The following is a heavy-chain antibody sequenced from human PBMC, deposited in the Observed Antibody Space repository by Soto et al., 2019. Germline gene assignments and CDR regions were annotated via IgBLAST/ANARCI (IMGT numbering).Heavy chain of an antibody. Sequence: SETVSLTCTVSGGSISSSSYYWGWIRQPPGKGLEWIGSIYYSGSTYYNPSLKSRVTISVDTSKNQFSLKLSSVTAADTAVYYCARRDYDVNSSDPSGPTSLVTVSS. V-gene: IGHV4-39*01. J-gene: IGHJ5*02. CDR2: IYYSGST. D-gene: IGHD4-17*01. CDR3: ARRDYDVNSSDP. CDR1: GGSISSSSYY.